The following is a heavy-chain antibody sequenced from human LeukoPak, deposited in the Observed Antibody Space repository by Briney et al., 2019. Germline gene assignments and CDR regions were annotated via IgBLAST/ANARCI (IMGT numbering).Heavy chain of an antibody. CDR2: INSDESST. V-gene: IGHV3-74*01. Sequence: PAGSLRLSCAASGFTFSSYWMHWVRQPQGQGLVWVSRINSDESSTNYADSVKGRFTISRDNAKNTLYLQMNSLRAEDTAVYYCARARGLGYGDDVRWFDPWGQGTLVTVSS. CDR3: ARARGLGYGDDVRWFDP. D-gene: IGHD4-17*01. J-gene: IGHJ5*02. CDR1: GFTFSSYW.